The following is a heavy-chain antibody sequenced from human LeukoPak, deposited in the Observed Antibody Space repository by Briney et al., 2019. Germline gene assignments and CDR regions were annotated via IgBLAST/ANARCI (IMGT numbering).Heavy chain of an antibody. Sequence: ASVKVSCKASGYTFTSYDINWVRQATGQGLEWMGWMNPNSGNIGYAQKFQGRVTMTRNTSISTAYMELSSLRSEDTAVYYCARGEEYYYDSSGSNWFDPWGQGTLVTVSS. CDR1: GYTFTSYD. CDR3: ARGEEYYYDSSGSNWFDP. D-gene: IGHD3-22*01. V-gene: IGHV1-8*01. CDR2: MNPNSGNI. J-gene: IGHJ5*02.